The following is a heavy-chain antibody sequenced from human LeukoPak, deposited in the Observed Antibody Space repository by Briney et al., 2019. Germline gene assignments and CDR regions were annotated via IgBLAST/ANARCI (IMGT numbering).Heavy chain of an antibody. J-gene: IGHJ4*02. CDR1: GGSFSGYY. CDR3: ARGRDGYNSY. CDR2: IYNSGST. Sequence: SETLSLTCAVYGGSFSGYYWSWIRQPPGKGLEWIGYIYNSGSTNYNPSLKSRVTISVDTSKNQFSLKLSSVTAADTAVYYCARGRDGYNSYWGQGTLVTVSS. V-gene: IGHV4-59*01. D-gene: IGHD5-24*01.